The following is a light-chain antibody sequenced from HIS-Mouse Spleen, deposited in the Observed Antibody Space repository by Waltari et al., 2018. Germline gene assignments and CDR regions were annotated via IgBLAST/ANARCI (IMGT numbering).Light chain of an antibody. CDR2: AAS. J-gene: IGKJ3*01. CDR1: QGISSY. CDR3: QQYYSYPLP. Sequence: AIRMTQSPSSLSASTGDRVTITCRASQGISSYLAWYQQKPGKAPKLLIYAASTLQSGVPSRFSGSGSGTDFTLTIRCLQSEDFATYYCQQYYSYPLPFGPGTKVDIK. V-gene: IGKV1-8*01.